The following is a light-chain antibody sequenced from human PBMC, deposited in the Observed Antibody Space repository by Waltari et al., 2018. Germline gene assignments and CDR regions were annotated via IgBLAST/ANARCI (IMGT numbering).Light chain of an antibody. J-gene: IGLJ3*02. CDR1: SRAIGGSTF. V-gene: IGLV2-8*01. CDR2: DVN. Sequence: QSALTQPPSASGSPGQSVTLSCTGTSRAIGGSTFVSWYQQRPDKAPRFLIYDVNKRPSGVSDRFAGSKSGNTASLTVSGLQPDDEATYYCSAFAGSNNFGVFGGGTKLTVL. CDR3: SAFAGSNNFGV.